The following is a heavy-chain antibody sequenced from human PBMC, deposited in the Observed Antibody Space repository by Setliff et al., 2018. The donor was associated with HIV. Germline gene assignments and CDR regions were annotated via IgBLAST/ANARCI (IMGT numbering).Heavy chain of an antibody. CDR3: ARGWGHDGFDF. V-gene: IGHV4-34*01. Sequence: KPSETLSLTCAVYGRSSSGYYWNWIRQSPGKGLEWIGEINHSGGTNYNPSLKSRVTMSIDTSKNQFSLNVSSVTAADTAVYYCARGWGHDGFDFWGQGTMVTVSS. D-gene: IGHD7-27*01. CDR2: INHSGGT. CDR1: GRSSSGYY. J-gene: IGHJ3*01.